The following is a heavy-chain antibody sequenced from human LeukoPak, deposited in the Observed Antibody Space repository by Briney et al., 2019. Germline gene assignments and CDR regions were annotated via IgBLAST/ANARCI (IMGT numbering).Heavy chain of an antibody. CDR2: ISAYNGNT. CDR1: GYTFTSYY. Sequence: GASVKVSCKASGYTFTSYYMHWVRQAPGQGLEWMGWISAYNGNTNYAQKLQGRVTMTTDTSTSTAYMELRSLRSGDTAVYYCASVRRSGAYYFDYWGQGTLVTVSS. V-gene: IGHV1-18*04. D-gene: IGHD3-10*01. CDR3: ASVRRSGAYYFDY. J-gene: IGHJ4*02.